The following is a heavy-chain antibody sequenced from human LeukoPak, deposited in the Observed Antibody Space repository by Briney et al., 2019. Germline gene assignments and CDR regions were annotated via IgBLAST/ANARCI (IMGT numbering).Heavy chain of an antibody. CDR3: ARLVSASYYMDV. J-gene: IGHJ6*03. V-gene: IGHV3-21*01. Sequence: GGSLRLSCSVSGFTFSSYIINWVRQAPGKGLEWVSSISSSGTYIYYADSVKGRFTISRDNAKQSLTLQMDSLRGEDSAVYYCARLVSASYYMDVWGEGTAVTVSS. CDR2: ISSSGTYI. CDR1: GFTFSSYI. D-gene: IGHD5/OR15-5a*01.